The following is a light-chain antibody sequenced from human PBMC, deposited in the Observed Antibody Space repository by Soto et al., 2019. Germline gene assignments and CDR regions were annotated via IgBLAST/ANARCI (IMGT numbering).Light chain of an antibody. CDR1: QSVSSY. Sequence: EIVLTQSPATLSLSPGERATLSCRASQSVSSYLAWYQQKPGQAPRLLIYDASNRATGIPARFSGSGSGTDFTLTISSLAPEDFAVYYCQRRSNWPPFPTFGTGTKVDIK. CDR3: QRRSNWPPFPT. CDR2: DAS. V-gene: IGKV3-11*01. J-gene: IGKJ3*01.